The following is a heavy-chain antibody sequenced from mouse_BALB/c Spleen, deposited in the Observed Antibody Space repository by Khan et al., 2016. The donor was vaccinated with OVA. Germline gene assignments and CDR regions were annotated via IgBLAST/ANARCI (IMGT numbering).Heavy chain of an antibody. Sequence: VQLQQSGAELARPGASVKMSCKASGYTFTSYTIHWIKKRPGQGLEWIGYINPSNGYTNYNQKFKDKATLTTDKSSTTAYLQLSSLTYDDSAVFNGVRDGAYHRNDGWFAYWGQGTLVTVSA. CDR3: VRDGAYHRNDGWFAY. V-gene: IGHV1-4*01. D-gene: IGHD2-14*01. J-gene: IGHJ3*01. CDR1: GYTFTSYT. CDR2: INPSNGYT.